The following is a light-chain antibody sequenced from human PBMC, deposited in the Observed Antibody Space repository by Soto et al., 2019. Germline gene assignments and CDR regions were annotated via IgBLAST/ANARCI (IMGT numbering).Light chain of an antibody. Sequence: QSVLTQPPSASGTPGQSVTISCSGSSSNIGSNTVNWYQQLPGTAPKLLIYSNNQRPSGVPDRFSGSKSGTSASLAISGLQSEDEADYYCAAWDDSLNGRVFGNGKKVTVL. CDR1: SSNIGSNT. V-gene: IGLV1-44*01. CDR3: AAWDDSLNGRV. J-gene: IGLJ1*01. CDR2: SNN.